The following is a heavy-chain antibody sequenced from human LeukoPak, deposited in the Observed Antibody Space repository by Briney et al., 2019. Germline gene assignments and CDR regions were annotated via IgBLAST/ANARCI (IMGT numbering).Heavy chain of an antibody. V-gene: IGHV3-23*01. J-gene: IGHJ4*02. CDR1: GFTFSSYA. CDR3: AKDDLPLGFGVVTVDY. Sequence: PGGSLRLSCAASGFTFSSYAMSWVRQAPGKGLEWVSAISGSGGSTYYADPVKGRFTISRDNSKNTLYLQMNSLRAEDTAVYYCAKDDLPLGFGVVTVDYWGQGTLVTVSS. D-gene: IGHD3-3*01. CDR2: ISGSGGST.